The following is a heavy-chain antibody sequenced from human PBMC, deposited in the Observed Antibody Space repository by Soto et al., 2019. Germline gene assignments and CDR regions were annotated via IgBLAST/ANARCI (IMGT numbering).Heavy chain of an antibody. CDR3: ATRIAGRPGGYSYYYGMAS. D-gene: IGHD1-26*01. Sequence: GESLKNSCQGSGYSFTSYWLGWVRQMPGKGLEWMGLIYPGDSDTRYSPSFQGHVTISADKSISTAYLQWSSLKASDTAMYYCATRIAGRPGGYSYYYGMASRGKGSTV. V-gene: IGHV5-51*01. CDR2: IYPGDSDT. J-gene: IGHJ6*04. CDR1: GYSFTSYW.